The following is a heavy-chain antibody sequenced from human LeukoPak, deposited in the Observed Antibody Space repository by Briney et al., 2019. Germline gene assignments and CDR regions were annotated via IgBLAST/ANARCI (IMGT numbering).Heavy chain of an antibody. D-gene: IGHD2-8*01. CDR2: VDPKDGET. CDR1: GYTFTDYY. CDR3: ATALILGYCTYGVCSDY. V-gene: IGHV1-69-2*01. Sequence: ATVEISCKVSGYTFTDYYMHWVQQAPGKGLEWMGLVDPKDGETIYAEKFQGRVTITAGTTTDTAYMELSSLGSEDTAVYYCATALILGYCTYGVCSDYWGQGTLVTVSS. J-gene: IGHJ4*02.